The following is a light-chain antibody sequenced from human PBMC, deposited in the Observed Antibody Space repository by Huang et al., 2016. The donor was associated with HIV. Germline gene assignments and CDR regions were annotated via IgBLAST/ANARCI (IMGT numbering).Light chain of an antibody. J-gene: IGKJ1*01. CDR1: QSVSSSY. CDR3: QQYGSSPWT. V-gene: IGKV3-20*01. CDR2: GAS. Sequence: EIVLTQSPGHLSLSPGERATLSCRASQSVSSSYLAWYQQKPGQAPRLLIYGASSRATGIPDRFSGSGSVTDFTLTISRLEPEDFAVYYCQQYGSSPWTFGQGTKVEIK.